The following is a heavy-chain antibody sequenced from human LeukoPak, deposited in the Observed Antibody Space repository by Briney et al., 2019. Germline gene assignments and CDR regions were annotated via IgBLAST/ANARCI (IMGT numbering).Heavy chain of an antibody. D-gene: IGHD3-16*01. J-gene: IGHJ1*01. Sequence: SETLPLTCAVYGGSFSGYYWSWIRQPPGKGLEWIGEINHSGSTNYNPSLKSRVTISVDTSKNQFSLKLSSVTAADTAVYYCARNPSSIFLARPGGGYFQHWGQGTLVTVSS. CDR3: ARNPSSIFLARPGGGYFQH. V-gene: IGHV4-34*01. CDR1: GGSFSGYY. CDR2: INHSGST.